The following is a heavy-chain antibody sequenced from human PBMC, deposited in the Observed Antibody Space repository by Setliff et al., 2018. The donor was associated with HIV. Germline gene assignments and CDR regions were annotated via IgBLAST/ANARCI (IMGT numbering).Heavy chain of an antibody. Sequence: PGGSLRLSCAASGFTFDDYAMHWVRQAPGKGLEWVSLISWDGFPIYYADSVRGRFTASRDNGKNSLFLQMNSLRAEDTAVYYCVRGTLDFWGQGNLVTVSS. CDR3: VRGTLDF. V-gene: IGHV3-43D*03. J-gene: IGHJ4*02. CDR1: GFTFDDYA. CDR2: ISWDGFPI.